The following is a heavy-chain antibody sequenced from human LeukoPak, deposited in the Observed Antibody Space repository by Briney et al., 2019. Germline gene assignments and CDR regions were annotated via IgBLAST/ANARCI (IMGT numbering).Heavy chain of an antibody. V-gene: IGHV3-21*01. D-gene: IGHD6-13*01. CDR2: ISSSSGYI. CDR1: GFTVSSYS. Sequence: GGSLRLSCAASGFTVSSYSMNWVRQAPGKGLEWVSSISSSSGYIYYADSVKGRFTISRDNAKNSLYLQMNSLRAEDTAVYYCARDADSSSWSMYYYYGMDVWGQGTTVTVSS. J-gene: IGHJ6*02. CDR3: ARDADSSSWSMYYYYGMDV.